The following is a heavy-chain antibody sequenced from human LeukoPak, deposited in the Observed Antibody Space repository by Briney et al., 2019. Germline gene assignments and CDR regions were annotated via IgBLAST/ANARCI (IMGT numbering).Heavy chain of an antibody. V-gene: IGHV4-34*01. CDR2: INHSGST. D-gene: IGHD2-2*01. CDR3: ARQRTSFPGVTYCSSTSCSINWFDP. J-gene: IGHJ5*02. CDR1: GGSFSGYY. Sequence: SETLSLTCAVYGGSFSGYYWSWIRQPPGKGLEWIGEINHSGSTNYNPSLKSRVTISVDTSKNQFSLKLSSVTAADTAVYYCARQRTSFPGVTYCSSTSCSINWFDPWGQGTLVTVSS.